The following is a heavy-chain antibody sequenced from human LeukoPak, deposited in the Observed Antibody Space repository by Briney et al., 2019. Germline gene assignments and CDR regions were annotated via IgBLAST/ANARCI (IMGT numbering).Heavy chain of an antibody. V-gene: IGHV3-23*01. CDR2: VSGSGGST. CDR3: AKDWVGSNYNWFDP. D-gene: IGHD4-23*01. J-gene: IGHJ5*02. Sequence: PGGSLRLSCAASGFTFSSYGMSWVRQAPGKGLEWVSAVSGSGGSTYYADSVKGRFTISRDNSKNTLCLQMNSLRAEDTAVYYCAKDWVGSNYNWFDPWGQGTLVTVSS. CDR1: GFTFSSYG.